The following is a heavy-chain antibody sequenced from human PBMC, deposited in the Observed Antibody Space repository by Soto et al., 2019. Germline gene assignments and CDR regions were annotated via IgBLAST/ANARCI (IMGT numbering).Heavy chain of an antibody. CDR2: LSDSGDSI. V-gene: IGHV3-23*01. J-gene: IGHJ4*02. D-gene: IGHD6-13*01. CDR1: GFTFISHA. Sequence: GGSLRLSCTASGFTFISHAMTWVRQAPGKGLEWVSGLSDSGDSIYYADSVKGRFTIYRDNSMNTLYLQMNTLRVEDTAVYYCAKVSSSWYAGFFDLWGQGTLVTVSS. CDR3: AKVSSSWYAGFFDL.